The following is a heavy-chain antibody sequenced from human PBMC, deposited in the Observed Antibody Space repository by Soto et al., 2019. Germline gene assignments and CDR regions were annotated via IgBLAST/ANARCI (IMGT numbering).Heavy chain of an antibody. CDR2: IKEDGSEK. CDR1: GFTFSRYW. D-gene: IGHD3-10*02. Sequence: PGGSLRLSCAASGFTFSRYWMNWVRQAPGKGLEWVANIKEDGSEKNYVDSVRGRFTIFRDNAKNSLSLQMNSLRAEDTAVYYCLCQTIDPWGQGTLVTVSS. J-gene: IGHJ5*02. CDR3: LCQTIDP. V-gene: IGHV3-7*02.